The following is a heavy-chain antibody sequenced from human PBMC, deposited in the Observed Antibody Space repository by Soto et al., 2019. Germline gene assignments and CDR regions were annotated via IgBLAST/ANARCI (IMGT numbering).Heavy chain of an antibody. CDR3: ARSITGTPNWFDP. Sequence: GGSLRLSCAASGFTFSDYYMSWIRQAPGKGLEWVSYISSSGSTIHYADSVKGRFTISRDNAKNSLYLQMNSLRAEDTAVYYCARSITGTPNWFDPWGQGTLVTVSS. V-gene: IGHV3-11*01. J-gene: IGHJ5*02. D-gene: IGHD1-7*01. CDR1: GFTFSDYY. CDR2: ISSSGSTI.